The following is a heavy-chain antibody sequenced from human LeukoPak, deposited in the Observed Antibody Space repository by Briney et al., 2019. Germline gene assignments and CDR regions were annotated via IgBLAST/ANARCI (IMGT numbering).Heavy chain of an antibody. D-gene: IGHD6-13*01. CDR1: GGSVSSGSYY. Sequence: SETLSLTCTVSGGSVSSGSYYWSWIRQPPGKGLEWIGHVYYSGSTNYNPSLKSRVTISVDTSKNQFSLKLSSVTAADTAVYYCARDDSSSWYSYWGQGTLVTVSS. CDR2: VYYSGST. J-gene: IGHJ4*02. V-gene: IGHV4-61*01. CDR3: ARDDSSSWYSY.